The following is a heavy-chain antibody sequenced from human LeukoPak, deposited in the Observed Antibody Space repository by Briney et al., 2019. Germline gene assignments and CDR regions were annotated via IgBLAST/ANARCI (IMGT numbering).Heavy chain of an antibody. D-gene: IGHD6-25*01. J-gene: IGHJ6*03. CDR2: IIPIFGIP. Sequence: SVKVSCKASGGTSRTFAISWVRQAPGQGLEWMGGIIPIFGIPDSAQKFQGRLTITADESTTTAYMELSSLRSDDTAIYYCGLSGNYYYYYMDVWGKGTTVTISS. V-gene: IGHV1-69*13. CDR3: GLSGNYYYYYMDV. CDR1: GGTSRTFA.